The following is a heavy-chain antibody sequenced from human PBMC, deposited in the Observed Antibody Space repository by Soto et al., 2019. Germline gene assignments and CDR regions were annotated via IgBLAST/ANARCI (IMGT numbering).Heavy chain of an antibody. Sequence: QVQLQEAGPGLVKPSQTLSLTCIVSGGSISSGNHFWSWIRQPPGKGLEWIGYIFYSGTAHYNSSLNSRVXXXIXSPKNQFSLHLSSVTAADTAMYYCVREVITPVHQGADDAFDLWGQGTMVTVSS. CDR3: VREVITPVHQGADDAFDL. CDR1: GGSISSGNHF. D-gene: IGHD2-15*01. V-gene: IGHV4-30-4*01. J-gene: IGHJ3*01. CDR2: IFYSGTA.